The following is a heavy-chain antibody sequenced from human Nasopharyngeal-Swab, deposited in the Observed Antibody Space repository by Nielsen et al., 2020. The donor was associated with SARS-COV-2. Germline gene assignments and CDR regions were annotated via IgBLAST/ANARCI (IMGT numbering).Heavy chain of an antibody. D-gene: IGHD3-10*01. CDR2: ISASGGST. J-gene: IGHJ3*02. V-gene: IGHV3-23*01. CDR3: AKDDVVRGDAFDI. CDR1: GFTFNIYA. Sequence: GESLKISYIASGFTFNIYAMAWVRRTPGRGLQWVSGISASGGSTYYTDSVKGRFAVSRDYSRNTLYLQMHSLRVEDTALYYCAKDDVVRGDAFDIWGQGTMVTVSS.